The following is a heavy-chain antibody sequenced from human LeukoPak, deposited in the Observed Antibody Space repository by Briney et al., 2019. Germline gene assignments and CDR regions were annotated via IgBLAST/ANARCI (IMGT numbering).Heavy chain of an antibody. Sequence: PGGSLRLSCAASGFTFRNHVIHWVCQAPGKGLEWVANIKQDGSEKYYADSVKGRFIISRDNAKNALYLQMSSLRAEDTAIYYCARRYFDYWGQGTLVTVSS. CDR2: IKQDGSEK. J-gene: IGHJ4*02. CDR1: GFTFRNHV. V-gene: IGHV3-7*03. CDR3: ARRYFDY.